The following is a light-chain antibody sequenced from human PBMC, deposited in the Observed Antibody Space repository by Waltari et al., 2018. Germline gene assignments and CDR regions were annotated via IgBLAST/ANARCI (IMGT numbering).Light chain of an antibody. V-gene: IGLV1-51*01. CDR3: GTWDGSLSAL. CDR2: ENN. CDR1: SSDIGNNY. Sequence: QSVLTQPPSVSAAPGQTVTIPCSGSSSDIGNNYVSWYQQLPVTAPKLLIYENNRRPAGIPDRFSGSKSGTSATLGITGLQSGDEADYYCGTWDGSLSALFGGGTKLTVL. J-gene: IGLJ2*01.